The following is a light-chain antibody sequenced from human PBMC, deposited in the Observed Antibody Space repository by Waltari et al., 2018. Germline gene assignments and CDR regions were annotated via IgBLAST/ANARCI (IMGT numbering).Light chain of an antibody. J-gene: IGLJ2*01. Sequence: SSELTQDPAVSVAMGQTVRITCPGDSLRSYYASWYQQRPGQAPILVIYDKNNRPSGGPDRFAGSSSHNTGSLTITGAQAEDEASYYCHSRDASGVAGSFGGGTKLTVL. CDR2: DKN. CDR3: HSRDASGVAGS. CDR1: SLRSYY. V-gene: IGLV3-19*01.